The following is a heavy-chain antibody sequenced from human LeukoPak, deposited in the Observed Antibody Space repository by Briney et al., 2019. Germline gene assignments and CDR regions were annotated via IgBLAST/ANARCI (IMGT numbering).Heavy chain of an antibody. V-gene: IGHV1-69*05. CDR3: ASVTGSNSSGWYFNYYYDYMDV. J-gene: IGHJ6*03. CDR2: IIPSFGRA. CDR1: GGTFSSYA. D-gene: IGHD6-19*01. Sequence: SVSVSRKATGGTFSSYAISWVRQAPGQGLEWMGGIIPSFGRANYAQKFQGRATITTNESTSTAYMELSSLRSEDTAVYYCASVTGSNSSGWYFNYYYDYMDVWGKGTTVTVSS.